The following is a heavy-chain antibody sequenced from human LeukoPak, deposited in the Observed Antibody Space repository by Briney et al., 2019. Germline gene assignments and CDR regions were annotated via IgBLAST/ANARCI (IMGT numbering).Heavy chain of an antibody. Sequence: GESLSLSCAVSGFFFRTDWMSWVSQAPGGGREWVANIRRDGSEKNYMGSVKGRFTLSRDNAKNSLYLQMNGRTAEYTAGYYFARELVVTAARGPERDYWGEGTHVTVSS. CDR1: GFFFRTDW. V-gene: IGHV3-7*03. CDR3: ARELVVTAARGPERDY. D-gene: IGHD2-2*01. CDR2: IRRDGSEK. J-gene: IGHJ4*02.